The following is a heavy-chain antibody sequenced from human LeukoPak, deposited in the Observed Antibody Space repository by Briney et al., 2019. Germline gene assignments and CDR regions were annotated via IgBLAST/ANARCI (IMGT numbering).Heavy chain of an antibody. CDR3: AKNYYDSSGLFDY. Sequence: GGSLRLSCAASVFTFNSYSMNWVRQAPGKGLEWVSSISSSSSYIYYADSVKGRFTISRDNAKNSLHLQMNSLRAEDTAVYYCAKNYYDSSGLFDYWGQGTLVIVSS. CDR1: VFTFNSYS. J-gene: IGHJ4*02. V-gene: IGHV3-21*01. CDR2: ISSSSSYI. D-gene: IGHD3-22*01.